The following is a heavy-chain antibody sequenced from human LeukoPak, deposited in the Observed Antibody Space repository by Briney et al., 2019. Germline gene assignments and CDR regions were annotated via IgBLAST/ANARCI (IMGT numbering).Heavy chain of an antibody. V-gene: IGHV3-23*01. J-gene: IGHJ4*02. D-gene: IGHD3-16*02. Sequence: GGSLRLSCAASGFTFSSYAISWFRQAPGKGLEWVSSITGTSAGTYYTYSVKGRFTISRDNSKNTLYLQMNSLRAEDTAVYYCAKATLTFGGVISSSDYWGQGTLVTVSS. CDR3: AKATLTFGGVISSSDY. CDR1: GFTFSSYA. CDR2: ITGTSAGT.